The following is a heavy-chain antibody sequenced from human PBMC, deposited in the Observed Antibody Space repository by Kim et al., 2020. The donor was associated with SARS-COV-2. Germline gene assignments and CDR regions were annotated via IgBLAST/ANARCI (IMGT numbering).Heavy chain of an antibody. CDR3: ATQRGAYDSSGYYNDY. D-gene: IGHD3-22*01. CDR1: GFTFSDYY. CDR2: ISSSSSYT. Sequence: GGSLRLSCAASGFTFSDYYMSWIRQAPGKGLEWVSYISSSSSYTNYADSVKGRFTISRDNAKNSLYLQMNSLRAEDTAVYYCATQRGAYDSSGYYNDYWGQGTLVTVSS. V-gene: IGHV3-11*03. J-gene: IGHJ4*02.